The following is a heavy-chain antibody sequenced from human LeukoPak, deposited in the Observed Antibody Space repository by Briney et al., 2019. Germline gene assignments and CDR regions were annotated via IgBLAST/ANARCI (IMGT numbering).Heavy chain of an antibody. J-gene: IGHJ4*02. V-gene: IGHV1-2*06. CDR1: GYTFTVNY. Sequence: ASVKVSCKPSGYTFTVNYLHWGPEAPGQGLEWVGRMNPNSGGTGYAQKFQGRVTMTRDTSISTAYMELSSLTSDDTAVYYCTRGAGTSWFDYWGQGSLVTVSS. D-gene: IGHD2-2*01. CDR2: MNPNSGGT. CDR3: TRGAGTSWFDY.